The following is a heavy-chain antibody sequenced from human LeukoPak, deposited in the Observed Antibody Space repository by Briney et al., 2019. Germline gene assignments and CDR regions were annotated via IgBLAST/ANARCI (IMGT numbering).Heavy chain of an antibody. J-gene: IGHJ4*02. Sequence: GGSLRLSCAASGFTFSSYWMSWVRQAPGKGLEWVGFIRSKAYGGTTEYAASVKGRFTISRDDSKSIAYLQMNSLKTEDTAVYYCTRDHFQGSGSYLSHYWGQGTLVTVSS. CDR2: IRSKAYGGTT. CDR3: TRDHFQGSGSYLSHY. D-gene: IGHD3-10*01. CDR1: GFTFSSYW. V-gene: IGHV3-49*04.